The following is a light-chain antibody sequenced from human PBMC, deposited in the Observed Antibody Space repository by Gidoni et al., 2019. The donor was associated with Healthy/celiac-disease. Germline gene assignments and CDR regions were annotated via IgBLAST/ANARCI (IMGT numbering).Light chain of an antibody. J-gene: IGKJ1*01. Sequence: EIALTQSPGTLSLSHGERATLSCRASQSVSSSYLAWYQQKPGHAPRLLIYGASSRATVIPDRFSGSGSGTYFTLTISRLEPEDFAVYYCQQYGSSPPGTFGQGTKVEIK. CDR3: QQYGSSPPGT. V-gene: IGKV3-20*01. CDR1: QSVSSSY. CDR2: GAS.